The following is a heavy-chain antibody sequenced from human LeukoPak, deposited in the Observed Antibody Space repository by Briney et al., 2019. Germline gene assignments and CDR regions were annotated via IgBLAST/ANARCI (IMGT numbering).Heavy chain of an antibody. V-gene: IGHV4-61*02. Sequence: SETLSLTCTVSGDSISTDDYYWSWIRQPAGKGLEWIGRFSASGNGNYNPSLKSRVTISVDTSKNQFSLKLSSVTAADTAVYYCARERDPAAASAFDYWGQGTLVTVSA. CDR3: ARERDPAAASAFDY. J-gene: IGHJ4*02. CDR2: FSASGNG. CDR1: GDSISTDDYY. D-gene: IGHD6-13*01.